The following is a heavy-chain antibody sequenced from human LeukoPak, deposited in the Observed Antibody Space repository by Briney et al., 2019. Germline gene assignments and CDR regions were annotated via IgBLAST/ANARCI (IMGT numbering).Heavy chain of an antibody. CDR2: ISSSSGNI. Sequence: PGGSLRLSCAASGFTFSSYTMNWVRQAPGKGLEWVSSISSSSGNINYADSVKGRFTISRDNSKNTLFLQMNSLRAEDTALYYCAKGGTGFESWGQGTLVTVSS. CDR3: AKGGTGFES. D-gene: IGHD1-14*01. V-gene: IGHV3-23*01. CDR1: GFTFSSYT. J-gene: IGHJ4*02.